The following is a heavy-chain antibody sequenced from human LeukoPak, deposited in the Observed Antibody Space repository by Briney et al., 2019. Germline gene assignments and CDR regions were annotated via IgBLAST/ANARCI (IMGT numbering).Heavy chain of an antibody. J-gene: IGHJ4*02. CDR2: ISYDGSTK. V-gene: IGHV3-30*04. D-gene: IGHD3/OR15-3a*01. CDR1: GFMFSTYA. Sequence: GSLRLSCGASGFMFSTYAMHWVRQAPGKGLEWVAVISYDGSTKNYADSVKGRFTISGDISKNTLYLQMNSLRLEDTAVYYCTRDGQRTGENLDYWGQGTLVTVSS. CDR3: TRDGQRTGENLDY.